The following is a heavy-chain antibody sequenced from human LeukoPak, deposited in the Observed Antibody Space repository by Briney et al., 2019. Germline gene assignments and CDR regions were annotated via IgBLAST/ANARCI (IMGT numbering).Heavy chain of an antibody. D-gene: IGHD3-3*01. CDR3: ARDRPVDDFWSGYADY. Sequence: ASVKVSCKASGYTFTGYYMHWVRQAPGQGLEWMGWINPNSGGTNYAQKFQGRVTMTRDTSISTAYMELSRLRSDDTAVYYCARDRPVDDFWSGYADYWGQGTLVTVSS. CDR1: GYTFTGYY. CDR2: INPNSGGT. V-gene: IGHV1-2*02. J-gene: IGHJ4*02.